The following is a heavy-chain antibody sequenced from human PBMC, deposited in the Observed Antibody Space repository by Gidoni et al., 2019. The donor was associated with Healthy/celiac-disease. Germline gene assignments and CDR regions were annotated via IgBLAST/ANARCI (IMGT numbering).Heavy chain of an antibody. CDR1: GFTFSSYW. CDR3: VRRGRGGVLTGYSPPDY. CDR2: IKQDGSEK. Sequence: EVQLVESGGGLVQPGGSLRLSCAASGFTFSSYWMSWVRQAQGKGLEWVANIKQDGSEKYYVDSVKGRFTISRDNAKNSLYMQMNSLRAEDTAVYYCVRRGRGGVLTGYSPPDYWGQGTLVTVSS. D-gene: IGHD3-9*01. V-gene: IGHV3-7*05. J-gene: IGHJ4*02.